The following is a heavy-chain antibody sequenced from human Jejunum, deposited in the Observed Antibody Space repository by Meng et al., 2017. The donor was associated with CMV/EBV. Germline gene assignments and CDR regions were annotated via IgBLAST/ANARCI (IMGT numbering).Heavy chain of an antibody. V-gene: IGHV3-9*01. J-gene: IGHJ6*02. D-gene: IGHD2-2*01. CDR2: ITWKGDTI. CDR3: ARDFQLYYYHYYGMDV. CDR1: TFTDHA. Sequence: TFTDHAMHWVRQAQGKGLEWVSGITWKGDTIGYADSVKGRFTISRDNAKKSLYLQMNSLRPEDTALYYCARDFQLYYYHYYGMDVWGQGTTVTVSS.